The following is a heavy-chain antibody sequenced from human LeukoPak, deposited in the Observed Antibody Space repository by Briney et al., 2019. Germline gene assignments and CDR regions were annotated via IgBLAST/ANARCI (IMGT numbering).Heavy chain of an antibody. V-gene: IGHV3-23*01. D-gene: IGHD5-12*01. J-gene: IGHJ4*02. CDR2: ISGSGGST. Sequence: SCKASGYTFSSYAMSWVRQAPGKGLEWVSAISGSGGSTYYADSVKGRFTISRDNSKNTLYLQMNSLRAEDTAVYYCAKDRDIVAKEFDYWGQGTLVTVSS. CDR1: GYTFSSYA. CDR3: AKDRDIVAKEFDY.